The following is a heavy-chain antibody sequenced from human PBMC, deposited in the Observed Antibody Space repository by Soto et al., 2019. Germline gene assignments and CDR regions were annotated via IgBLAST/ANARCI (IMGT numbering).Heavy chain of an antibody. D-gene: IGHD3-3*01. J-gene: IGHJ5*02. Sequence: ETLSITCTVSGGCISSYYWSWIRQPPGKGLEWIGYIYYSGSTNYNPSLKSRVTISVDTSKNQFSLKLSSVTAADTAVYYCARVHLYDFWSGYGNWFDPWGQGTLVTVSS. CDR2: IYYSGST. CDR1: GGCISSYY. CDR3: ARVHLYDFWSGYGNWFDP. V-gene: IGHV4-59*01.